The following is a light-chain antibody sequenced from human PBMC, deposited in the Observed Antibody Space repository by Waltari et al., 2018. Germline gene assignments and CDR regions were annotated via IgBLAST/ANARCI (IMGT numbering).Light chain of an antibody. V-gene: IGLV2-11*01. J-gene: IGLJ1*01. Sequence: QSALTQPRSVSGSPGQSVTIPVTATISDVGNENYVPWYQQHPGKAPKLIIYEVTKRPSGVPDRLSGSKSGNTASLTISGLQAEDEADYYCCSYAGRYTFVFGTGTKVTVL. CDR1: ISDVGNENY. CDR3: CSYAGRYTFV. CDR2: EVT.